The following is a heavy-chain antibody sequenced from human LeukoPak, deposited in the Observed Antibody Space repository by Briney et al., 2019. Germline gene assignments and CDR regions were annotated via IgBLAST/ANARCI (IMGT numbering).Heavy chain of an antibody. CDR3: AYSGSYTEAFDI. CDR2: ISYDGSNK. CDR1: GFTFSSYG. J-gene: IGHJ3*02. V-gene: IGHV3-30*03. Sequence: GGSLRLSCAASGFTFSSYGMHWVRQAPGKGLEWVAVISYDGSNKYYADSVKGRFTISRDNSKNTLCLQMNSLRAEDTAVYYCAYSGSYTEAFDIWGQGTMVTVSS. D-gene: IGHD1-26*01.